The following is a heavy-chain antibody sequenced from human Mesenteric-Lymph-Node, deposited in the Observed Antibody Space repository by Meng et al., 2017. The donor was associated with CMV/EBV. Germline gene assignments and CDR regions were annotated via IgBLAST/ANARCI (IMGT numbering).Heavy chain of an antibody. Sequence: ASVKVSCKASGYTFTSYGISWVRQAPGQGLEWMGWNSAYNGNTNYAQKLQGRGTMTPNTTTSTASMELRSLRSDDTAVYYCARGEAGGYYDSSVDYWGQGTLVTVSS. J-gene: IGHJ4*02. D-gene: IGHD3-22*01. CDR1: GYTFTSYG. CDR2: NSAYNGNT. CDR3: ARGEAGGYYDSSVDY. V-gene: IGHV1-18*01.